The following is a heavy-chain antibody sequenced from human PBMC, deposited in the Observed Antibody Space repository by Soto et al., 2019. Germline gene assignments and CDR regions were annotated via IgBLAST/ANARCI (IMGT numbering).Heavy chain of an antibody. CDR1: GYGFDVFC. CDR3: ARHLEVPCHGRTTFYYGLDV. J-gene: IGHJ6*02. V-gene: IGHV5-51*01. Sequence: EVQLVQSGAEVKKPGESLKISCTASGYGFDVFCIGWVRQMPGKGLQWMGIIFPRDSEIKYSPSFQGQVTISADTSISTAYLQWNSLKASDTAMYYCARHLEVPCHGRTTFYYGLDVLGQGTTVTVSS. CDR2: IFPRDSEI.